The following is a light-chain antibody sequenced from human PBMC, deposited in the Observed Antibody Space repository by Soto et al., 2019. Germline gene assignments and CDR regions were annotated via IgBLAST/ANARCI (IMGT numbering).Light chain of an antibody. CDR2: DAS. Sequence: DIQMTQYPSTLSASVGDRVTITCRASQSISSWLAWYQQKPGKAPKLLICDASSLESGVPSRFSGSGSGTEFTLTISSLQPDDFATYYCQQYNSYSWTFGQGTKVDIK. CDR3: QQYNSYSWT. V-gene: IGKV1-5*01. CDR1: QSISSW. J-gene: IGKJ1*01.